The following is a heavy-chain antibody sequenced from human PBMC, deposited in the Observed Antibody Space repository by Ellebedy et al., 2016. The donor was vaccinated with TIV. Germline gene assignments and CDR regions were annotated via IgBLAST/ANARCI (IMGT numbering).Heavy chain of an antibody. D-gene: IGHD3-16*01. Sequence: GESLKISXAASGFTFDDYAMHWVRQAPGKGLEWVANIKTDGSKTNYVDSVKGRFTISRDNAKNSLYLQMNSLTAEDTAVYYCARDWGGALPIDQWGQGTRVTVSS. CDR2: IKTDGSKT. V-gene: IGHV3-7*01. J-gene: IGHJ5*02. CDR1: GFTFDDYA. CDR3: ARDWGGALPIDQ.